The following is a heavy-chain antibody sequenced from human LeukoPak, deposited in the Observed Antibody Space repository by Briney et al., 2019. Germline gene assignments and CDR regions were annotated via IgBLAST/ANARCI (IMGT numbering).Heavy chain of an antibody. CDR2: ISAYNSAYNGHT. V-gene: IGHV1-18*01. D-gene: IGHD3-10*01. CDR1: GYTFINYG. Sequence: SVQVSCKASGYTFINYGITWVRPAPGQGLEWMGWISAYNSAYNGHTHYAQKLQGRVTMTTDTSTNTGYMELRSLRSDDTAVYYCAREYGSGSYTGIDYWGQGTLVNLSS. CDR3: AREYGSGSYTGIDY. J-gene: IGHJ4*01.